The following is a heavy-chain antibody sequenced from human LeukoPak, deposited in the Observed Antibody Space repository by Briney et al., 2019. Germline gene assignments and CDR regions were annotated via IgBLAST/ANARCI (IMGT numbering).Heavy chain of an antibody. CDR3: ARVNYGLDI. Sequence: PGGSLRLSCAASGFNFNNYWMNWIRQAPGKGLEWVASIKRDGSEQRYVDSVEGRFTISRDSAKSSLFLHMNSLRVEDTALYYCARVNYGLDIWGQGTPVTVSP. D-gene: IGHD3-10*01. CDR1: GFNFNNYW. J-gene: IGHJ4*02. V-gene: IGHV3-7*03. CDR2: IKRDGSEQ.